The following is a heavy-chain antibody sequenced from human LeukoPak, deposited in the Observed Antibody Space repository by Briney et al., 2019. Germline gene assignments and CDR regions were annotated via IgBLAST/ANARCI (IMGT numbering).Heavy chain of an antibody. D-gene: IGHD4-17*01. CDR2: IRSKAYGGTT. J-gene: IGHJ6*02. V-gene: IGHV3-49*04. CDR3: TRDSSEHDYGDYVPKPVRSGYYYYGTDV. CDR1: GFTFGDYA. Sequence: GGSLRLSCTASGFTFGDYAMSWVRQAPGKGLEWVGFIRSKAYGGTTEYAASVKGRFTISRDDSKGIAYLQMNSLKTEDTAVYYCTRDSSEHDYGDYVPKPVRSGYYYYGTDVWGQGTTVTVSS.